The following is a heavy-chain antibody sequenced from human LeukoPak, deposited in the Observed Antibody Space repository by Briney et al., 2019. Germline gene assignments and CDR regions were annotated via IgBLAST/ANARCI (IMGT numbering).Heavy chain of an antibody. CDR1: GGSFSGYY. V-gene: IGHV4-34*01. D-gene: IGHD3-3*01. CDR2: INHSGST. Sequence: PSETLSLTCAVYGGSFSGYYWSWIRQPPGKGLEWIGEINHSGSTNYNPSLKSRVTISVDTSKNQFSLKLSSVTAADTAVYYCARGYYDFWSGYKGAFDIWGQGTMVTVSS. CDR3: ARGYYDFWSGYKGAFDI. J-gene: IGHJ3*02.